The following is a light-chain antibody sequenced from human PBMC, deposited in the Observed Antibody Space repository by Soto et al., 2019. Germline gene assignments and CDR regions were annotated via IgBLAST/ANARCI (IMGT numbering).Light chain of an antibody. CDR3: QKYNSAQWT. J-gene: IGKJ1*01. Sequence: DIQLTQSPSSLSASVGDRVTITCRASQGISNYLAWYQQKPGKVPKLLIYAASTLQSGVPSRFSGSGSGKYFTPTISSLQPEDVATYYCQKYNSAQWTFGQGTKVDIK. CDR2: AAS. CDR1: QGISNY. V-gene: IGKV1-27*01.